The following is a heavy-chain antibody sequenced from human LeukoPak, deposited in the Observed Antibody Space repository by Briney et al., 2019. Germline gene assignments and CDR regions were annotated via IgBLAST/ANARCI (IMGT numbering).Heavy chain of an antibody. CDR2: ISSSGSTI. Sequence: PWGSLRLSCAASGFTFSDYYMSWIRQAPGKGLEWVSYISSSGSTIYYADSVKGRFTISRDNAKNSLYLQMNSLRAEDTAVYYCARSQDGYNLMLFDYWGQGTLVTVSS. CDR3: ARSQDGYNLMLFDY. CDR1: GFTFSDYY. D-gene: IGHD5-24*01. V-gene: IGHV3-11*04. J-gene: IGHJ4*02.